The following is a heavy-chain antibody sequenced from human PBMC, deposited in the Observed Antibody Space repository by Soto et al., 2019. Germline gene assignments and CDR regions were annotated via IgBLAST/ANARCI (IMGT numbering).Heavy chain of an antibody. CDR3: ARSSITPRLFMYPFDY. Sequence: PSETLSVTCTVSGGSITSSSHYWGWIRQPPGKGLECIGNIYYDGNTYYNPSLKSRVTISLDTSKNQFSLRLNSVTAADTAVYYCARSSITPRLFMYPFDYWGQGTLVTVSS. J-gene: IGHJ4*02. V-gene: IGHV4-39*01. CDR1: GGSITSSSHY. D-gene: IGHD6-6*01. CDR2: IYYDGNT.